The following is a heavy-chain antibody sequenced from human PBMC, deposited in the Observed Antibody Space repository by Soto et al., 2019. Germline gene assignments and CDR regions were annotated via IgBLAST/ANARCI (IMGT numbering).Heavy chain of an antibody. J-gene: IGHJ3*01. Sequence: SETLSLTCTVSGGSISSYYWSWIRQPPGKGLEWIGYIYYSGSTNYNPSLKSRVTISVDTSKNQFSLKPSSVTAADTAVYYCAGKPRPRYGSGGSCYGYAFDSWGKGTMVTVPS. CDR2: IYYSGST. CDR3: AGKPRPRYGSGGSCYGYAFDS. CDR1: GGSISSYY. V-gene: IGHV4-59*01. D-gene: IGHD2-15*01.